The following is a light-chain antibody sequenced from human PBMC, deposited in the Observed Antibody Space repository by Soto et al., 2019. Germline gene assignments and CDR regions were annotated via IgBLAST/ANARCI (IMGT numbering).Light chain of an antibody. V-gene: IGKV3-20*01. Sequence: EILLTQSPGTLSLSPGDRATLSCRASQSVSSSYLAWYQQKPGQAPRLLIYGTSSRATGIPDRFSGSGSGTDFTLTISRLEPEDFAVYYCQQYGSSPSFTFGQGTRLEIK. CDR1: QSVSSSY. CDR3: QQYGSSPSFT. J-gene: IGKJ5*01. CDR2: GTS.